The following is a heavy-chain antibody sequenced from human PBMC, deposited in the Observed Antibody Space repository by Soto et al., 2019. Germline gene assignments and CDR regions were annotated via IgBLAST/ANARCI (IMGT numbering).Heavy chain of an antibody. CDR3: ARVLRRGVQKFDY. D-gene: IGHD3-10*01. J-gene: IGHJ4*02. CDR1: GGSISSGGYY. V-gene: IGHV4-31*03. Sequence: PSETLSLTCTVSGGSISSGGYYWSWIRQHPGKGLEWIGYIYYSGSTYYNPSLKSRVTISVDTSKNQFSLKLSSVTAADTAVYYCARVLRRGVQKFDYWGQGTLVTVSS. CDR2: IYYSGST.